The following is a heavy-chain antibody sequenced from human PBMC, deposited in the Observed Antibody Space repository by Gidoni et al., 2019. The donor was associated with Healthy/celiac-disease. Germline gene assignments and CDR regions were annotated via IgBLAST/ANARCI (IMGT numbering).Heavy chain of an antibody. CDR3: AGRRLNYDILTGYSNDAFDI. J-gene: IGHJ3*02. Sequence: QVQLAQSGAEVKKPGSSVKVSCKASGGTFSSYAISWVRQAPGQGLEWMGGIIPIFGTANYAQKFQGRVTITADKSTSTAYMELSSLRSEDTAVYYCAGRRLNYDILTGYSNDAFDIWGQGTMVTVSS. CDR1: GGTFSSYA. D-gene: IGHD3-9*01. CDR2: IIPIFGTA. V-gene: IGHV1-69*06.